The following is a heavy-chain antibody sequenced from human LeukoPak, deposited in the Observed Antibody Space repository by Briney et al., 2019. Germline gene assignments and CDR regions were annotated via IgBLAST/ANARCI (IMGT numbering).Heavy chain of an antibody. CDR1: GFTFSSYA. V-gene: IGHV3-23*01. CDR3: AKANSITIFGVISPVDY. J-gene: IGHJ4*02. Sequence: PGGSLRLSCVASGFTFSSYAMSWVRQAPGKGLEWVSTISDSGDNTYYADSVKGRFTISRDNSKNTLYLQMNSLRAEDTAVYYCAKANSITIFGVISPVDYWGQGTLVTVSS. CDR2: ISDSGDNT. D-gene: IGHD3-3*01.